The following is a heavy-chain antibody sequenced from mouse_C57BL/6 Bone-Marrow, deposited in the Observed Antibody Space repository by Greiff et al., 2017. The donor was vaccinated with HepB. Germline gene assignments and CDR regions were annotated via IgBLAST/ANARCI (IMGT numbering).Heavy chain of an antibody. Sequence: VQLQQSGPGLVKPSQTVFLTCTVTGISITTGNYRWSWIRQFPGNKLEWIGYIYYSGTITYNPSLTSRTTITRDTPKNQFFLEMNSLTAEDTATYYCARDRTGYWYFDVWGTGTTVTVSS. V-gene: IGHV3-5*01. CDR2: IYYSGTI. CDR1: GISITTGNYR. CDR3: ARDRTGYWYFDV. J-gene: IGHJ1*03.